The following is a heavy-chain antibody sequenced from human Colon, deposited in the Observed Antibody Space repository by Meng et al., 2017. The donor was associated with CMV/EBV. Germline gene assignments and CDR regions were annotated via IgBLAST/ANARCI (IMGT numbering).Heavy chain of an antibody. J-gene: IGHJ4*02. Sequence: GESLNISCPASDFTFSNSWMTWVRQAPWKGLEWVGHIKPKSEGATTEYAAPVTGRFAISRDESKNTLHLEMNTVKTEDTGVYYCTTMGGYDKDYWGQGTLVTVSS. CDR3: TTMGGYDKDY. CDR1: DFTFSNSW. V-gene: IGHV3-15*01. CDR2: IKPKSEGATT. D-gene: IGHD5-12*01.